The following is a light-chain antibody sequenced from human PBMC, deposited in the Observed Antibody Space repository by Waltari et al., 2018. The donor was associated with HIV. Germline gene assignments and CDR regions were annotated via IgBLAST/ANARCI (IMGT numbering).Light chain of an antibody. CDR1: VLPKTS. CDR3: YSADSNGNHRV. V-gene: IGLV3-10*01. CDR2: EDN. J-gene: IGLJ3*02. Sequence: SYELTQPLSVSVSPRKTARITCSGDVLPKTSAYWYQKKSGQAPALVIFEDNKRPSGIPERFSGSSSGTMATLTISGAQVEDEADYYCYSADSNGNHRVFGGGTKLTVL.